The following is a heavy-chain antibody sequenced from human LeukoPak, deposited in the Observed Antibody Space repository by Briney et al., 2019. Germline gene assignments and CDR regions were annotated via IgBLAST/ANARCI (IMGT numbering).Heavy chain of an antibody. Sequence: SETLSLTCGVYGGSFDAYYWSWIRQPPGKGLEWIGEINHSGSTNYNPSLKSRVTISVDTSKSQFSLKLSSVTAADTAVYYCARRDDSSGYHKIFDYWGPGTLVTVSS. J-gene: IGHJ4*02. D-gene: IGHD3-22*01. CDR1: GGSFDAYY. V-gene: IGHV4-34*01. CDR2: INHSGST. CDR3: ARRDDSSGYHKIFDY.